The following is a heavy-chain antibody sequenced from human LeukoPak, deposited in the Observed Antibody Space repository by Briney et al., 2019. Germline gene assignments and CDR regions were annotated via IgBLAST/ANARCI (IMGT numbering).Heavy chain of an antibody. CDR3: ASSAGTVTTGFDY. J-gene: IGHJ4*02. V-gene: IGHV3-48*03. CDR1: GFTFSSYE. D-gene: IGHD4-17*01. Sequence: GGSLRLSCAASGFTFSSYEMNWVRQAPGKGLEWVSYISSSGSTIYYADSVKGQFTISRDNAKNSLYLQMNSLRAEDTAVYYCASSAGTVTTGFDYWGQGTLVTVSS. CDR2: ISSSGSTI.